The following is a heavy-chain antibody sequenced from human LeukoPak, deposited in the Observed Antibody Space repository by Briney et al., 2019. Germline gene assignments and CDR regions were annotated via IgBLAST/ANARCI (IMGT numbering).Heavy chain of an antibody. CDR1: GGSISSYY. Sequence: SETLSLTCTVSGGSISSYYWSWIRQPPGKGLEWIGYIYYSGSTNYNPSLKGRVTISVDTSKNQFSLKLSSVTATDTAVYYCARALSGPYSSGWAFDYWGQGTLVTVSS. CDR2: IYYSGST. J-gene: IGHJ4*02. V-gene: IGHV4-59*01. CDR3: ARALSGPYSSGWAFDY. D-gene: IGHD6-19*01.